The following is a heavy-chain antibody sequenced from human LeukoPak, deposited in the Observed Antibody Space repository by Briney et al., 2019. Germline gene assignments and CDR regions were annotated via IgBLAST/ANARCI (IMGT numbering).Heavy chain of an antibody. CDR3: AKGYYDWFRYMDV. D-gene: IGHD3-3*01. Sequence: GGSLRLSCAASGFTFSSYEMNWVRQAPGKGLEWVSYISSSGSTIYYADSVKGRFTISRDNSKNTLYLQMNSLRVEDTALYYCAKGYYDWFRYMDVWGNGTTVTVSS. CDR1: GFTFSSYE. CDR2: ISSSGSTI. J-gene: IGHJ6*03. V-gene: IGHV3-48*03.